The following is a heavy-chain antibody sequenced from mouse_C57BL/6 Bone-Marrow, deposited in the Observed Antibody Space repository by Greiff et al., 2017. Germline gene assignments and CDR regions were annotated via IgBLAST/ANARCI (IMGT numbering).Heavy chain of an antibody. Sequence: EVKVEESGGGLVQPGGSLKLSCAASGFTFSDYGMAWVRQAPRKGPEWVAFISNLAYSIYYADTVTGRFTISRENAKNTLYLEMSSLRSEDTAMYYCARHGYYYGSSYWYFDVWGTGTTVTVSS. V-gene: IGHV5-15*04. J-gene: IGHJ1*03. CDR3: ARHGYYYGSSYWYFDV. CDR2: ISNLAYSI. CDR1: GFTFSDYG. D-gene: IGHD1-1*01.